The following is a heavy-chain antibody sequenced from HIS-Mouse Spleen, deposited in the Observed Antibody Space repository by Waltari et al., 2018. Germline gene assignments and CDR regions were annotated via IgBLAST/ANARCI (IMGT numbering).Heavy chain of an antibody. J-gene: IGHJ3*02. CDR3: ARGSGYSSSWDAFDI. Sequence: QVQLVQSGAEVKKPGASVKVSCKASGYTFTSYYMHWVRQAPGQGLEWMGIINPSVGSTSYAQKFQGRVTMTRETSTSTVYRELSSLRSEDTAVYYCARGSGYSSSWDAFDIWGQGTMVTVSS. CDR2: INPSVGST. CDR1: GYTFTSYY. V-gene: IGHV1-46*03. D-gene: IGHD6-13*01.